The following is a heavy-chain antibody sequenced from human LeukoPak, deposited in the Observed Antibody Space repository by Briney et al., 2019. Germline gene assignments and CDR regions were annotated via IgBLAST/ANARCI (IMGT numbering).Heavy chain of an antibody. CDR2: IYYSGST. J-gene: IGHJ4*02. V-gene: IGHV4-61*01. CDR3: ARSPNWFDY. CDR1: GDSISSARNY. Sequence: SETLSLTCSVSGDSISSARNYWGWIRQPPGKGLEWIGYIYYSGSTNYNPSLKSRVTISVDTSKNQFSLKLSSVTVADTAVYYCARSPNWFDYWGQGTLVTVSS. D-gene: IGHD1-1*01.